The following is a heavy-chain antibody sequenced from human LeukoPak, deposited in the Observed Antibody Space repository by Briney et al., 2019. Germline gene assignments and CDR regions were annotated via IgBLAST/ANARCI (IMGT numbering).Heavy chain of an antibody. J-gene: IGHJ6*02. CDR1: GFTFSSYA. V-gene: IGHV3-30-3*01. D-gene: IGHD2-2*01. CDR2: ISYDGSNK. CDR3: ARTAVYYYYGMDV. Sequence: PGRPLRLSCAASGFTFSSYAMHWVRQAPGKGLEWVAVISYDGSNKYYADSVKGRFTISRDNSKNTLYLQMNSLRAEDTAVYYCARTAVYYYYGMDVWGQGTTVTVSS.